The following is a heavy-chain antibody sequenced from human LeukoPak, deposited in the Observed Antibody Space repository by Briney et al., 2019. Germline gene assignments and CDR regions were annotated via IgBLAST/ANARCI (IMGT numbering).Heavy chain of an antibody. J-gene: IGHJ4*02. CDR1: GFTFSSYA. CDR3: AKMSVWWLLYAYFDY. V-gene: IGHV3-23*01. D-gene: IGHD5-12*01. Sequence: GGSLRLSCAASGFTFSSYAMSWVRQAPGKGLEWVSAISGSGGSTYYADSVKGRFTISRDNTKNTLYLQMNSLRAEDTAVYYCAKMSVWWLLYAYFDYWGQGTLVTVSS. CDR2: ISGSGGST.